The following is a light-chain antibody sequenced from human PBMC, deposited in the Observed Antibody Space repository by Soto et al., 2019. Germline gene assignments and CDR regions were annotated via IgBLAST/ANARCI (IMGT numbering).Light chain of an antibody. CDR3: QQRHMWPIT. V-gene: IGKV3D-20*02. CDR1: QSVSSSY. Sequence: EIVLTQSPCTLSLSPGERATLSCRASQSVSSSYLAWYQQKPGQAPRLLIYGASSRATGIPDRFSGSGSGTEFTLTISSLEPEDSAVYYCQQRHMWPITFGQGTRLEIK. J-gene: IGKJ5*01. CDR2: GAS.